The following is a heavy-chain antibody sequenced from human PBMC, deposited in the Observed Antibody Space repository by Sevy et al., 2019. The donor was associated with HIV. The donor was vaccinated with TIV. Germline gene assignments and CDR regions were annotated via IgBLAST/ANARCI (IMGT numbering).Heavy chain of an antibody. V-gene: IGHV3-30*18. CDR1: GFTFSSFG. CDR2: ISFDVDYV. CDR3: AKDGGNAPQYYGMDV. Sequence: GGSLRLSCAASGFTFSSFGLHWVRQAPGKGLEWVASISFDVDYVYYADSVKGRFTISRDNSKNILYLQMNSLRVEATALYYCAKDGGNAPQYYGMDVWGQGTTVTVSS. J-gene: IGHJ6*02. D-gene: IGHD3-16*01.